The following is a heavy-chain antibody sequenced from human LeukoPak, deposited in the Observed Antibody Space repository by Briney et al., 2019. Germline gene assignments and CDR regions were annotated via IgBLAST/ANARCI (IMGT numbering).Heavy chain of an antibody. CDR3: VESPTRGYSFGYADY. J-gene: IGHJ4*02. V-gene: IGHV3-23*01. CDR1: GFTLNSYA. CDR2: ISDSGGST. D-gene: IGHD5-18*01. Sequence: PGGSLRLSCAASGFTLNSYAMSWVRQAPGKGLECVSGISDSGGSTYYADSVKGRFTISRDNSKNTLYLQMNSLSAEDTAVYYCVESPTRGYSFGYADYWGQGTLVTVSS.